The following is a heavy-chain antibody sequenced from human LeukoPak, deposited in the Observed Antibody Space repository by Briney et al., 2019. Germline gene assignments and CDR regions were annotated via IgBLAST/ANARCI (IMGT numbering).Heavy chain of an antibody. CDR1: GGSISSYY. CDR2: IFYSGTT. Sequence: PSETLSLTCTVSGGSISSYYWSWIRQPPGKGLEWIGFIFYSGTTNYNPSLKSRVTISVDTSKNQFSLKLSSVTAADTAVYYCARLYYYDSSGYYYVGGSFDYWGQGTLVTVSS. J-gene: IGHJ4*02. CDR3: ARLYYYDSSGYYYVGGSFDY. D-gene: IGHD3-22*01. V-gene: IGHV4-59*01.